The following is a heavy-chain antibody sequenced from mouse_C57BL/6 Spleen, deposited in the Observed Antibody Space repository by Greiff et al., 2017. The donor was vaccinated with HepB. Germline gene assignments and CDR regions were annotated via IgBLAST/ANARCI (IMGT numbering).Heavy chain of an antibody. J-gene: IGHJ4*01. CDR2: ISYDGSN. Sequence: EVKLLESGPGLVKPSQSLSLTCSVTGYSITSGYYWNWIRQFPGNKLEWMGYISYDGSNNYNPSLKNRISITRDTSKNQFFLKLNSVTTEDTATYYCARVIYYGSRDAMDYWGQGTSVTVSS. D-gene: IGHD1-1*01. CDR1: GYSITSGYY. V-gene: IGHV3-6*01. CDR3: ARVIYYGSRDAMDY.